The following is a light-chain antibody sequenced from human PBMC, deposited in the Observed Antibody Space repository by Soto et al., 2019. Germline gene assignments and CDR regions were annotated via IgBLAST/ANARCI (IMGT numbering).Light chain of an antibody. Sequence: ALTQPASVSGSPGQSITISCIGTSSDVGRYERVSWYQWHPGKAPKLMIYEDYRRPSGISNRFSGSKSGNTASLTIYGLQAEDEADYFCCSYAGADIFAVFGGGTKLTVL. J-gene: IGLJ3*02. CDR1: SSDVGRYER. V-gene: IGLV2-23*01. CDR3: CSYAGADIFAV. CDR2: EDY.